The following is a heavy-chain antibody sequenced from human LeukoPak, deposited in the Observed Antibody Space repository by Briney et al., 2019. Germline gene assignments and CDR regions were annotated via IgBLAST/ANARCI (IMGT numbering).Heavy chain of an antibody. D-gene: IGHD5-24*01. Sequence: GGSLRRSCEVSGLIFRSYWMSWVRQAPGKGLEWVANINQEGSEKYFEDSVKGRFTISRDNAKNSLHLQMNTLRAEDTAVYYCARERDGRFFDYWGQGTLVTVSS. CDR3: ARERDGRFFDY. J-gene: IGHJ4*02. CDR1: GLIFRSYW. V-gene: IGHV3-7*01. CDR2: INQEGSEK.